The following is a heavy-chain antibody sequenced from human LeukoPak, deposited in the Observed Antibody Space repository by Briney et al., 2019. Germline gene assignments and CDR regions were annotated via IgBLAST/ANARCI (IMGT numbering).Heavy chain of an antibody. D-gene: IGHD3-16*01. Sequence: GGSLRLSCAASGFTFSSYWMNWARQAPGKGLEWVASINHSGNVNYYVDSVKGRFTISRDNAKNSLYLQMSGLRAEDTAVYFCARGGGLDVWGQGATVTVSS. CDR2: INHSGNVN. V-gene: IGHV3-7*03. J-gene: IGHJ6*02. CDR3: ARGGGLDV. CDR1: GFTFSSYW.